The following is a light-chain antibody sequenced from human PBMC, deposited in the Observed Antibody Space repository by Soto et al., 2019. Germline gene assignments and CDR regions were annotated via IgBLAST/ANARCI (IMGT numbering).Light chain of an antibody. CDR2: TAS. V-gene: IGKV1-12*02. Sequence: DIQMTQSPSSVSASVGDRVTITCRASQDIDKWLTWYQQKPGLAPKLVIYTASRLYGGGPSRFSGSGSGTDFTLTISSLQPEDFSTYYCQQTYSPPYTFGPGTKVDIK. CDR1: QDIDKW. CDR3: QQTYSPPYT. J-gene: IGKJ3*01.